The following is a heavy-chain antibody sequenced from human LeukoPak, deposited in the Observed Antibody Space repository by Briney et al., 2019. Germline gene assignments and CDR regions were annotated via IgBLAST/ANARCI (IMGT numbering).Heavy chain of an antibody. CDR3: ARFSFGYSSSGYFDY. J-gene: IGHJ4*02. D-gene: IGHD6-19*01. Sequence: GGSLRLSCGASGFTFGDYYMSWIRQAPGKGLEWVSYISSSSSYTNYAGSVKGRFTISRDNAKNSLYLQMNSLRAEDTAVYYCARFSFGYSSSGYFDYWGQGTLVTVSS. V-gene: IGHV3-11*06. CDR1: GFTFGDYY. CDR2: ISSSSSYT.